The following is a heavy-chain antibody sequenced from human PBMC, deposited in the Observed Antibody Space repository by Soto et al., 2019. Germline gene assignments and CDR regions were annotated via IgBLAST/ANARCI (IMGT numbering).Heavy chain of an antibody. Sequence: QVQLQQWGAGLLKPSETLSLTCAVYGGSFSGYYWTWIRQPPGTGLEWIGEINHSGSTNYNPSLKRRGTRSVDTSKNQFSLKLTSVTAADTAVYYCARDKITGLFDYWGQGTLVTVSS. CDR2: INHSGST. CDR3: ARDKITGLFDY. D-gene: IGHD2-8*02. CDR1: GGSFSGYY. J-gene: IGHJ4*02. V-gene: IGHV4-34*01.